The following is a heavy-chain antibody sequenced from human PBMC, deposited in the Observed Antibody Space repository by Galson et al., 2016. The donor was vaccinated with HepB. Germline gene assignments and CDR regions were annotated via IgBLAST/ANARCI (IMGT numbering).Heavy chain of an antibody. CDR1: GFTFSIHD. Sequence: SLRLSCAASGFTFSIHDMHWVRQAPGKGLEWVSAIETAGDTYYPDSVKGRFTISRENAMNSLYLQMNSLRAGDTAVYYCARGKSLLTMPWNYGLDVWGKGTTVSVSS. CDR3: ARGKSLLTMPWNYGLDV. V-gene: IGHV3-13*01. CDR2: IETAGDT. J-gene: IGHJ6*04. D-gene: IGHD4/OR15-4a*01.